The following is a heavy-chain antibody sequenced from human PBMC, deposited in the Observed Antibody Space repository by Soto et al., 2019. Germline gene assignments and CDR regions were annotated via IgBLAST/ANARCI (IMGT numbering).Heavy chain of an antibody. J-gene: IGHJ4*02. CDR3: ATEPIYYNDGSGYYPLGH. Sequence: ASVKVSCKASGSRFATYGFSWVRQAPGQGLECVGWISAHNGDTHYSQKFQGRVTLTTDTSTNTGYMELRSLTSDDTAVYFCATEPIYYNDGSGYYPLGHWGQGTLVTVSS. CDR1: GSRFATYG. D-gene: IGHD3-22*01. V-gene: IGHV1-18*04. CDR2: ISAHNGDT.